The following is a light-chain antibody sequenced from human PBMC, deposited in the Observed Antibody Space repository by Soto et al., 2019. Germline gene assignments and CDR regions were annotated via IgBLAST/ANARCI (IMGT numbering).Light chain of an antibody. CDR3: QQYKGFWT. J-gene: IGKJ1*01. CDR1: QSVSSN. V-gene: IGKV3-15*01. Sequence: EIVMTQSPATLSVSPGERATLSCRASQSVSSNLAWYQQKPGQAPRLLIYGASTRATGIPDRFSGSGSGTELTLTISSLQSEDFATYYCQQYKGFWTFGQGTKVEVK. CDR2: GAS.